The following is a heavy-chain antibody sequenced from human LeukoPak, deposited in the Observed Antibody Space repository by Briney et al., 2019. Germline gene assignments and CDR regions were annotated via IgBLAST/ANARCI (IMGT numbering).Heavy chain of an antibody. CDR2: IIPILGIA. V-gene: IGHV1-69*04. D-gene: IGHD2-21*02. CDR1: GGTFSSYA. CDR3: ARETYCGGDCYSELWFDP. J-gene: IGHJ5*02. Sequence: SVKVSCKASGGTFSSYAINWVRQAPGQGLEWMGRIIPILGIANYAQKFQGRVTITADKSTSTAYMELSSLRSEDTAVYYCARETYCGGDCYSELWFDPWGQGTLVTVSS.